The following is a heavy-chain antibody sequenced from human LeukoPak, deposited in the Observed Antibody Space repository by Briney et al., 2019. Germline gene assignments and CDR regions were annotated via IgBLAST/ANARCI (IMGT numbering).Heavy chain of an antibody. V-gene: IGHV4-59*01. Sequence: PSETLSLTCTVSGGSISTYYWNWIRQPPGKGLEWIGYIYYSGTTNYNPSLKSRVSMSVDTSKNQFSLKLSSVTAADTAVYYCARVDYDSSGYLDDAFDIWGQGTMVTVSS. J-gene: IGHJ3*02. CDR3: ARVDYDSSGYLDDAFDI. D-gene: IGHD3-22*01. CDR2: IYYSGTT. CDR1: GGSISTYY.